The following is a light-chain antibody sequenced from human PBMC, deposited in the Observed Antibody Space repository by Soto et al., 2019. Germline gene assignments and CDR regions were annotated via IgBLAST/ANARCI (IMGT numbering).Light chain of an antibody. J-gene: IGKJ5*01. CDR1: QGISSY. CDR2: AAS. Sequence: AIRITQSPSSFSASTGDRVTITCRASQGISSYLAWYQQKPGKAPKLLIYAASTLQSGVPSRFSGSGSGTDFPLTISCLQSEDFATYYCQKYYSYPRTFGQGTRLEIK. CDR3: QKYYSYPRT. V-gene: IGKV1-8*01.